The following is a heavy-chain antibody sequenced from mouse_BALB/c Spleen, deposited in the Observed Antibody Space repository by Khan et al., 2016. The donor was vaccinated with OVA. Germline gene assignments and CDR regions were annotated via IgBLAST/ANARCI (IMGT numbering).Heavy chain of an antibody. Sequence: QVQLQQSGTELARPGASVKLSCKASGYTFTSYWMQWVKQRPGQGLEWIGAVYPGDGNTRYTQKFKGKATLTADKSSSPAYIQLSSLASEDSAFYYCARGVITRGYRDNWGKGTTRTVSS. D-gene: IGHD2-4*01. CDR1: GYTFTSYW. V-gene: IGHV1-87*01. CDR2: VYPGDGNT. J-gene: IGHJ2*01. CDR3: ARGVITRGYRDN.